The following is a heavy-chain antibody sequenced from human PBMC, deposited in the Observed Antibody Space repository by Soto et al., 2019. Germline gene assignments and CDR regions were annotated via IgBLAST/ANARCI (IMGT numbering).Heavy chain of an antibody. V-gene: IGHV1-69*19. Sequence: QVQLVQSGAEMKKPGSSVKVSCQSSGGTFNTYAMNWVRQAPGQGPEWMGDISPMFGAANYAPKLQSRVTITADESTGTSYMQLSSLTSEDTALYFCAREVHVHTPAFVYWGQGTLVPVSS. D-gene: IGHD3-10*02. CDR3: AREVHVHTPAFVY. CDR1: GGTFNTYA. J-gene: IGHJ4*02. CDR2: ISPMFGAA.